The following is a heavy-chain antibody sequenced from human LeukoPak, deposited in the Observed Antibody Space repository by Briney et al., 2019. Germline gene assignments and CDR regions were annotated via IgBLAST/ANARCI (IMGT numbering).Heavy chain of an antibody. V-gene: IGHV4-30-2*01. D-gene: IGHD6-6*01. CDR1: GGSISSGGYY. J-gene: IGHJ3*02. CDR2: IYRSGST. Sequence: SETLSLTCTVSGGSISSGGYYWSWIRQPPGKGLEWIGYIYRSGSTYYNPSLKSRVTISVDRSKNQFSLKLSSVTAADTAVYYCARAYSSSGAFDIWGQGTMVTVSS. CDR3: ARAYSSSGAFDI.